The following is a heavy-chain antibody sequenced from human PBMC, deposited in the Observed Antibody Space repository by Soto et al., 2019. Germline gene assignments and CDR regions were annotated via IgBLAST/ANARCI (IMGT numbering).Heavy chain of an antibody. CDR2: ISYDGSNK. CDR1: XFTXSXYG. CDR3: AKDRATDAAFDI. V-gene: IGHV3-30*18. J-gene: IGHJ3*02. Sequence: QVQLVXXGGXXVXXXXXLXXXXAXXXFTXSXYGMHWVXQAPGXXLEWVAVISYDGSNKYYADSVKGRFTISXXXXKXXXXXXXXSLRAEDTAAYYCAKDRATDAAFDIWGQGTMVTVXS. D-gene: IGHD5-12*01.